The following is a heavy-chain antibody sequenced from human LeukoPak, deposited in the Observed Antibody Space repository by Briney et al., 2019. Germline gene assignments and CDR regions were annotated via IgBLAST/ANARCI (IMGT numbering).Heavy chain of an antibody. J-gene: IGHJ4*02. CDR1: GFTFSSYG. D-gene: IGHD3-22*01. CDR2: IRYDGSNK. Sequence: PGGSLRLSCAASGFTFSSYGMHWVRQAPGKGLEWVAFIRYDGSNKYYADSVKGRFTISRDNSKNTLYLQMNSLRAEDTAVYYCAKEGITMIVVVNPFFDYWGQGTLVTVSS. V-gene: IGHV3-30*02. CDR3: AKEGITMIVVVNPFFDY.